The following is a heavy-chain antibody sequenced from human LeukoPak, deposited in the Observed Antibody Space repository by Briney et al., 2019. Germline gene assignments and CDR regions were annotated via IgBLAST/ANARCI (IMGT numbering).Heavy chain of an antibody. CDR3: ARVARAVAGTWFDP. CDR2: IKQDGSEK. D-gene: IGHD6-19*01. CDR1: GFTFSSYW. Sequence: GGSLRLSCAASGFTFSSYWMSWVRQAPGQGLEWVANIKQDGSEKYYVDSVQGRFTISRNNAKNSLYLQMNSLRAEDTAVYYCARVARAVAGTWFDPWGQGTLVTVSS. J-gene: IGHJ5*02. V-gene: IGHV3-7*01.